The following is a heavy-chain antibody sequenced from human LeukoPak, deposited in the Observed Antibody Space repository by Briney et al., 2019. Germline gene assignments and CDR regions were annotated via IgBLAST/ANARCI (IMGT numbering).Heavy chain of an antibody. Sequence: PGGSLRLSCAASGFTFSAYWMSWVRQAPGKGLEWVANIKQDGSEKYYVDSVKGRFTISRDNAKNSLYLQMNSLRAEDTAVYYCARDKGDYYGSGSYDYWGQGTLVTVSS. CDR1: GFTFSAYW. V-gene: IGHV3-7*01. D-gene: IGHD3-10*01. CDR3: ARDKGDYYGSGSYDY. J-gene: IGHJ4*02. CDR2: IKQDGSEK.